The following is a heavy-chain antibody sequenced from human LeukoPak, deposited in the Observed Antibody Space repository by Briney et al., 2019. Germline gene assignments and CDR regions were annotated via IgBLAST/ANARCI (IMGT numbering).Heavy chain of an antibody. Sequence: GGSLRLSCAASGFTFSNYGMHWVRQAPGKGLEWVAIIWYDGSNKYYTKSVKGRFTISRDDSKNTLYLQMNSLRAEDTAVYYCARVPWFGEPNSGGDSGYWGQGTLVTVS. V-gene: IGHV3-33*01. CDR1: GFTFSNYG. CDR2: IWYDGSNK. CDR3: ARVPWFGEPNSGGDSGY. D-gene: IGHD3-10*01. J-gene: IGHJ4*02.